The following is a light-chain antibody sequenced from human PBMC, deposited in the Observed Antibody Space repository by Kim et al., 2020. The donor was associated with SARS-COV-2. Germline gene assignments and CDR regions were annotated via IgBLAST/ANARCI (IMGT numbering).Light chain of an antibody. V-gene: IGLV3-19*01. Sequence: VAWETTVSTTRGGSSRRNYSGTWYQQQPGQAPIVIIYGNNNPPSGIPDRFAGTRADNAASLTIAGTQADDEDDYYCSPQSSSNNVVFGGGTKLTVL. J-gene: IGLJ2*01. CDR3: SPQSSSNNVV. CDR2: GNN. CDR1: SRRNYS.